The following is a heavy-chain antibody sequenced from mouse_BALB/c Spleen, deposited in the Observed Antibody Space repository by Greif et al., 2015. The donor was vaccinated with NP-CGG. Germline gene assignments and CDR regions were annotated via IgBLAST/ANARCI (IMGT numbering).Heavy chain of an antibody. CDR3: ARQRSTTATGPFAY. CDR2: ISSGGSYT. J-gene: IGHJ3*01. CDR1: GFAFSSYD. D-gene: IGHD1-2*01. Sequence: EVQLVESGGGLVKPGGSLKLSCAASGFAFSSYDMSWVRQTPEKRLEWVATISSGGSYTYYPDSVKGRFTISRDNARNSLYLQMSSLRSEDTALYYCARQRSTTATGPFAYWGQGTLVTVSA. V-gene: IGHV5-9*02.